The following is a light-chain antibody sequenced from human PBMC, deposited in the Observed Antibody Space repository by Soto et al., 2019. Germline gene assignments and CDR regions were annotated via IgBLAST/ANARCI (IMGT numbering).Light chain of an antibody. J-gene: IGKJ5*01. V-gene: IGKV1-33*01. Sequence: DIQMTQSPSSLSTSVGDRVTITCQASRDINKFLNWYQQKPGEAPKLLIYDASHLETGVPSRFSGSGYGTDFSFTFTGLQPEDIATYYCQQYDNVPITFGQGTRLETK. CDR1: RDINKF. CDR3: QQYDNVPIT. CDR2: DAS.